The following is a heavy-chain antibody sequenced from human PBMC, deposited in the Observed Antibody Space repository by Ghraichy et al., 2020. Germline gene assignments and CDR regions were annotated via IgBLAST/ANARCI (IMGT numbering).Heavy chain of an antibody. Sequence: SETLSLTCTVSGGSISSSSYYWGWIRQPPGKGLEWIGSIYYSGSTYYNPSLKSRVTISVDTSKNQFSLKLSSVTAADTAVYYCASLSPEKHSSSWYWFDPWGQGTLVTVSS. V-gene: IGHV4-39*01. CDR3: ASLSPEKHSSSWYWFDP. J-gene: IGHJ5*02. D-gene: IGHD6-13*01. CDR2: IYYSGST. CDR1: GGSISSSSYY.